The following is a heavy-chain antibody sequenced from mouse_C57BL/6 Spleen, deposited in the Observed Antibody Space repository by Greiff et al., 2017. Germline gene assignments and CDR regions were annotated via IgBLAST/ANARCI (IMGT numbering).Heavy chain of an antibody. CDR2: IYPSDSET. CDR3: ASGNFYFDY. CDR1: GYTFTSYW. J-gene: IGHJ2*01. Sequence: QVQLKQPGAELVRPGSSVKLSCKASGYTFTSYWMDWVKQRPGQGLEWIGNIYPSDSETHYNQKFKDKATLTVDKSSSTAYMQLSSLTSEDSAVYYCASGNFYFDYWGQGTTLTVSS. V-gene: IGHV1-61*01. D-gene: IGHD2-1*01.